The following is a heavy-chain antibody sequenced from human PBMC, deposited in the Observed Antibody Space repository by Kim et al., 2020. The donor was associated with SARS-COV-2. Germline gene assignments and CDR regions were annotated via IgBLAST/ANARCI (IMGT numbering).Heavy chain of an antibody. Sequence: ASVKVSCKASGYTFTSYGISWARQAPGQGLEWMGWISAYNGNTNYAQKLQGRVTMTTDTSTSTAYMELRSLRSDDTAVYYCARDIKVSWAAAAMFDYYYGMDVWGQGTTVTVSS. CDR3: ARDIKVSWAAAAMFDYYYGMDV. V-gene: IGHV1-18*01. D-gene: IGHD2-2*01. J-gene: IGHJ6*02. CDR1: GYTFTSYG. CDR2: ISAYNGNT.